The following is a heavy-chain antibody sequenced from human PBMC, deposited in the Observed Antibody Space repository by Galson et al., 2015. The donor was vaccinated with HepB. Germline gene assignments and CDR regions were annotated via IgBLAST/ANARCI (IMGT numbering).Heavy chain of an antibody. CDR3: ARVDYYDLGYFDY. D-gene: IGHD3-16*01. Sequence: SLRLSCAASGFTFSSYAMHWVRQAPGKGLEWVAVISYDGSNKYYADSVKGRFTISRDNSKNTLYLQMSTLRAEDTALYYCARVDYYDLGYFDYWGQGTLVTVSS. J-gene: IGHJ4*02. V-gene: IGHV3-30-3*01. CDR2: ISYDGSNK. CDR1: GFTFSSYA.